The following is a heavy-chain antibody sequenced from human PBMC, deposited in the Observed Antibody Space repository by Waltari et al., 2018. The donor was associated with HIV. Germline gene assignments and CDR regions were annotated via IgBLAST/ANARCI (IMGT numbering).Heavy chain of an antibody. Sequence: QVQLVQSGAEVKKTGSSVKVSCKDSGGTFSIAISCVRQAPGQGLEWMGLIIPMYGTPTYAQKFQGRVTITADENTRTAYMELRGLRSEDTAVYYCARLGGESGDHKNYYYYGMDVWGQGATVTVS. CDR2: IIPMYGTP. CDR3: ARLGGESGDHKNYYYYGMDV. J-gene: IGHJ6*02. V-gene: IGHV1-69*01. D-gene: IGHD2-21*02. CDR1: GGTFSIA.